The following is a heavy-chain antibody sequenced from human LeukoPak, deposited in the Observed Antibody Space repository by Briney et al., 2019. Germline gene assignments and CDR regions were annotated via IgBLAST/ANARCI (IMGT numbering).Heavy chain of an antibody. Sequence: GGSLRLSCAASGFTFSSYAMSWVCQAPGKGLEWVSALTASGETTYYADSVKGRFTISRDNSKNTLFLQMNSLRAEDTAVYYCAANGESTDWHWNYWGQGTLVTVSS. J-gene: IGHJ4*02. CDR1: GFTFSSYA. V-gene: IGHV3-23*01. D-gene: IGHD3-9*01. CDR2: LTASGETT. CDR3: AANGESTDWHWNY.